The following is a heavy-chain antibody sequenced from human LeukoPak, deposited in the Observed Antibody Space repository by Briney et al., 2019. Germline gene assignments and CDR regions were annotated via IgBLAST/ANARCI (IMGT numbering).Heavy chain of an antibody. CDR3: ARDPSPSSTVTTPSGDY. CDR2: ISSSSSTI. V-gene: IGHV3-48*02. J-gene: IGHJ4*02. D-gene: IGHD4-17*01. Sequence: GGSLRLSCAASGFTFSSYSMNWVRQAPGKGLEWVSYISSSSSTIYYADSVKGRFTISRDNAKNSLYLQMNSLRDEDTAVYYCARDPSPSSTVTTPSGDYWGQGTLVTVSS. CDR1: GFTFSSYS.